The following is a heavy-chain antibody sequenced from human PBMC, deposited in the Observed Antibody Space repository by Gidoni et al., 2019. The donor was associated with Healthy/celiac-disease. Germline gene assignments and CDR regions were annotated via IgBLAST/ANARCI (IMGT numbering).Heavy chain of an antibody. CDR3: AKATHYYYDSSGYYYEHFDY. J-gene: IGHJ4*02. V-gene: IGHV3-9*01. CDR2: ISWNSGSI. Sequence: VQLVESGGGLVQPGRSLRLSCAASGFTFDDYAMHWVRQAPGKGLEWVSGISWNSGSIGYADSGKGRFTISRDNAKNSLYLQMNSLRAEDTALYYCAKATHYYYDSSGYYYEHFDYWGQGTLVTVSS. D-gene: IGHD3-22*01. CDR1: GFTFDDYA.